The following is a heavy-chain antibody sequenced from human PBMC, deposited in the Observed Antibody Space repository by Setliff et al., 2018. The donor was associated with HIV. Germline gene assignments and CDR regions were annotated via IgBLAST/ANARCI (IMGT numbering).Heavy chain of an antibody. CDR2: TNQSGNT. D-gene: IGHD3-10*01. Sequence: KPSETLSLTCAVYGGSLSGYYWSWVRQSPGRGLEWIGETNQSGNTNFNPSLKSRLIISVDTSKSQFSLKLTSVTAAATALYYCAREGGQGYSGSGSFYHRNFDLWGRGTLVTVS. CDR1: GGSLSGYY. CDR3: AREGGQGYSGSGSFYHRNFDL. V-gene: IGHV4-34*01. J-gene: IGHJ2*01.